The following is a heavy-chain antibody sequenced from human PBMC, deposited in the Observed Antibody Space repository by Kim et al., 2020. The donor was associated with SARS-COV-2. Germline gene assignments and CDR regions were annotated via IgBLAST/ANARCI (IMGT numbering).Heavy chain of an antibody. D-gene: IGHD3-22*01. Sequence: YDNPSLKSRVTASGDTSNNQCSLSLSSVTAADTAVYYCAHDSSGYGKFDNWGQGTLVTVSS. J-gene: IGHJ4*02. CDR3: AHDSSGYGKFDN. V-gene: IGHV4-39*01.